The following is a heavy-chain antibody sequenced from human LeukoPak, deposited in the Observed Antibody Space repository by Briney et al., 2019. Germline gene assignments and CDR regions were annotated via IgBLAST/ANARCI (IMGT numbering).Heavy chain of an antibody. Sequence: PSETLSLTCTASGDSISGYYWSWIRQPPGKGLEWIGCIYYSGGTCYNPSLKSRVTISIDTSKNQFSMTLTSVTAADTAVYYCARYTSSEATTAPTSRWFDPWGQGSLVFVSS. J-gene: IGHJ5*02. CDR3: ARYTSSEATTAPTSRWFDP. CDR2: IYYSGGT. V-gene: IGHV4-59*08. D-gene: IGHD2-15*01. CDR1: GDSISGYY.